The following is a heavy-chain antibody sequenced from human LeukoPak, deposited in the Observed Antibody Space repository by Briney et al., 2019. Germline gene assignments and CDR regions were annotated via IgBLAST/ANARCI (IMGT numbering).Heavy chain of an antibody. CDR2: ISSSGSTI. CDR1: GFTFSSYE. J-gene: IGHJ4*02. Sequence: GGSLRLSCAASGFTFSSYEMNWVRQAPGKGLEWVSYISSSGSTIYYADSVKGRLTISRDNAKNSLYLQMNSLRAEETAVYYCARGPQDVPATDYWGQGTLVTVSS. V-gene: IGHV3-48*03. CDR3: ARGPQDVPATDY. D-gene: IGHD2-2*01.